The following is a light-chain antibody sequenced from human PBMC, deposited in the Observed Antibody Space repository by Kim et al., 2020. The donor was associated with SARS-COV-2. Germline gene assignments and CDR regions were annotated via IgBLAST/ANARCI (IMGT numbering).Light chain of an antibody. Sequence: QSALTQPASVSGSPGQSITISCTGTSSDVGGYNYVSWYQQHPGKAHKLMIYDVSKRPSGVSNRFSGSKSGNTASLTISGLQAEDEADYYCSSYTSSSTYVVFGGGTQLTVL. J-gene: IGLJ2*01. V-gene: IGLV2-14*01. CDR3: SSYTSSSTYVV. CDR2: DVS. CDR1: SSDVGGYNY.